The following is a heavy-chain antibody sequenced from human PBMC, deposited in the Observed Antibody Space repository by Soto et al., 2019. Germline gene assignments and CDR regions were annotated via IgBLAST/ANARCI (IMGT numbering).Heavy chain of an antibody. V-gene: IGHV3-30*18. CDR3: AKERSKSSTTVTTSGYAFDI. Sequence: GGSLRLSCAASGFTFSSYGMHWVRQAPGKGLEWVAVISYDGSNKYYADSVKGRFTISRDNSKNTLYLQMNSLRAEDTAVYYWAKERSKSSTTVTTSGYAFDIWGQGTMVTVSS. CDR1: GFTFSSYG. J-gene: IGHJ3*02. CDR2: ISYDGSNK. D-gene: IGHD4-17*01.